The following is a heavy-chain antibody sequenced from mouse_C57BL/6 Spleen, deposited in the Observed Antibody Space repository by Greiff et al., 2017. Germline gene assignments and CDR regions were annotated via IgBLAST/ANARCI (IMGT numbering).Heavy chain of an antibody. CDR1: GFTFTDYY. J-gene: IGHJ4*01. V-gene: IGHV1-36*01. CDR2: VFPYNGGT. Sequence: EVQLQQSGPVLVKPGPSVKISCKASGFTFTDYYMHWVKQSHGKSLEWIGLVFPYNGGTSYNQKFKGKATLTVDTSSSTAYMELNSLTSEDSAVYYGARGCTRVTYDCAMDYWGQGTSVTVSS. D-gene: IGHD2-2*01. CDR3: ARGCTRVTYDCAMDY.